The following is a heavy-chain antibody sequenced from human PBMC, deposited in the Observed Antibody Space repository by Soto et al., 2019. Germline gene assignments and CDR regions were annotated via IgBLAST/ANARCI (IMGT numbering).Heavy chain of an antibody. J-gene: IGHJ5*02. CDR1: GGSFSAYY. D-gene: IGHD6-19*01. CDR2: INHSGTT. Sequence: SETLSLTCAVYGGSFSAYYWSWIRQPPGRGLEWIGEINHSGTTNYNPSLKSRVTISVDTSKNQFSLKLSSVTAADTAVYYCARTRAVWFDPWGQGTLVTVSS. CDR3: ARTRAVWFDP. V-gene: IGHV4-34*01.